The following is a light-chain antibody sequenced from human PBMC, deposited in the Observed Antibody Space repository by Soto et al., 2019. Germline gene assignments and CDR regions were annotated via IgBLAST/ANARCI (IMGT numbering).Light chain of an antibody. CDR2: DVN. V-gene: IGLV2-11*01. CDR3: CSYAGSSTPYV. CDR1: SNDVGRFDY. J-gene: IGLJ1*01. Sequence: QAVLTEPRGVSGGPGQSVTISWTGTSNDVGRFDYVSWYQQHPGKAPKVIIYDVNERPSGVPNRFSGSKSGNTASLTISGLQADDEADYCCCSYAGSSTPYVFGTGTKVTVL.